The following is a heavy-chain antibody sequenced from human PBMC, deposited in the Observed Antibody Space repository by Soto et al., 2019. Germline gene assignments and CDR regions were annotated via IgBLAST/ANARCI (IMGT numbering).Heavy chain of an antibody. CDR2: ISPSSGGT. Sequence: QVQLVQSGAEVKKPGASVRVSCKASGYTFTSYYIHWVRQAPGQGPEWMGMISPSSGGTDYAQKFQGRVTMTRDTCTSTVYMELSSLRSEDTAVYFCTRSIITTAGTDAFDLWGQGTLVTVSS. J-gene: IGHJ3*01. V-gene: IGHV1-46*03. D-gene: IGHD6-13*01. CDR3: TRSIITTAGTDAFDL. CDR1: GYTFTSYY.